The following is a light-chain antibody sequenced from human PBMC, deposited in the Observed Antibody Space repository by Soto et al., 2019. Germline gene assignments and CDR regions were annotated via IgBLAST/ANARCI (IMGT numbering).Light chain of an antibody. CDR1: SSDIGAYNS. J-gene: IGLJ1*01. Sequence: QSALTQPASVSGSPGQSITISCTGTSSDIGAYNSVSWYQQHPGKAPKLIVFQVSFRPSAVSDRFSGSKSDNTDSLTISWLQTEDEADYYCLSYTASSTVVFGTGTKLTVL. V-gene: IGLV2-14*01. CDR2: QVS. CDR3: LSYTASSTVV.